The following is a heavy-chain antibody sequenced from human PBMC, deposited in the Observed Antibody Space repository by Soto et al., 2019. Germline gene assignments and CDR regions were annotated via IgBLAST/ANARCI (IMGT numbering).Heavy chain of an antibody. CDR3: ARFPFTTPFWNGYPDGAYFDY. D-gene: IGHD3-3*01. CDR2: IYYSGST. J-gene: IGHJ4*02. CDR1: GGSISSGDYY. Sequence: SETLSLTCTVSGGSISSGDYYWSWIRQPPGKGLEWIGYIYYSGSTYYNPSLKSRVTISVDTSKNQFSLKLSSVTAADTAVYYCARFPFTTPFWNGYPDGAYFDYWGQGTLVTVSS. V-gene: IGHV4-30-4*01.